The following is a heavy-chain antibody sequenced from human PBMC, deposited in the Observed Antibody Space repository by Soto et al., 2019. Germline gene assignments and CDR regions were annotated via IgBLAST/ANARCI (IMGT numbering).Heavy chain of an antibody. D-gene: IGHD2-15*01. CDR2: IYYSGST. CDR1: GGSISSSSYY. V-gene: IGHV4-39*01. J-gene: IGHJ5*02. CDR3: ARQTRSGGSWGASWFDP. Sequence: SETLSLTCTVSGGSISSSSYYWGWIRQPPGKGLEWIGSIYYSGSTYYNPSLKSRVTISVDTSKNQFSLKLSSVTAADTAVYYCARQTRSGGSWGASWFDPWGQGTLVT.